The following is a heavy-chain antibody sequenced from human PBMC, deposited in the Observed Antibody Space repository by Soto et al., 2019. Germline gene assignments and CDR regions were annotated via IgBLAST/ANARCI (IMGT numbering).Heavy chain of an antibody. CDR3: AKETIQVGGPNYFDY. J-gene: IGHJ4*02. D-gene: IGHD1-1*01. CDR2: ISWDGLAQ. V-gene: IGHV3-30*18. CDR1: GFTFSRYG. Sequence: VQLVESGGGVVQPGRSLRLLCEASGFTFSRYGMHWVRQAPDMGLEWVAVISWDGLAQYYGDSVKGRFTISRDNSQSTLYLQMNSLRTEDTAIYYCAKETIQVGGPNYFDYWGQGVLVTVSS.